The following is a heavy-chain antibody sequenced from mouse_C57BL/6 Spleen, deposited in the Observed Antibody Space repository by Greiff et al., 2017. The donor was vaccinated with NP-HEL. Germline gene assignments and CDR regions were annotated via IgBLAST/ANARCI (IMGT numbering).Heavy chain of an antibody. CDR3: ARGDGYDGFAY. CDR2: IYPGSGNT. D-gene: IGHD2-2*01. CDR1: GYTFTDYY. Sequence: QVQLQQSGAELVRPGASVKLSCKASGYTFTDYYINWVKQRPGQGLEWIARIYPGSGNTYYNEKLKGKATLTAEKSSSTAYMQLSSLTSEDSAVYFCARGDGYDGFAYWGQGTTLTVS. V-gene: IGHV1-76*01. J-gene: IGHJ2*01.